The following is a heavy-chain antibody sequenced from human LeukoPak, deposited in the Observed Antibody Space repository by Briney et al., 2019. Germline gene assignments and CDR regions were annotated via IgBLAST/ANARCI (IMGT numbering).Heavy chain of an antibody. CDR2: INHSGST. J-gene: IGHJ4*02. CDR3: ARVTTMIVVDY. CDR1: GGSFSGYY. D-gene: IGHD3-22*01. V-gene: IGHV4-34*01. Sequence: NTSETLSLTCAVYGGSFSGYYWSWIRQPPGKGLEWIGEINHSGSTNYNPSLKSRVTISVDTSKNQFSLKLSSLTAADTAVYYCARVTTMIVVDYWGQGTLVTVSS.